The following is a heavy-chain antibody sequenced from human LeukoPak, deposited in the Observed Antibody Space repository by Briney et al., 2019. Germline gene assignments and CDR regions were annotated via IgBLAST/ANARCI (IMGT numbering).Heavy chain of an antibody. V-gene: IGHV3-7*01. D-gene: IGHD4-4*01. J-gene: IGHJ4*02. CDR2: INRDGSEK. Sequence: GGSLRLSCAASGFTFSTYWMSWVRQAPGKGLEWVANINRDGSEKYYGDSVKGRFTISRDNAENSLFLQMNSLRADDTAVYYCANWGPYCNSNYCPALDYWGQGALVTVSS. CDR3: ANWGPYCNSNYCPALDY. CDR1: GFTFSTYW.